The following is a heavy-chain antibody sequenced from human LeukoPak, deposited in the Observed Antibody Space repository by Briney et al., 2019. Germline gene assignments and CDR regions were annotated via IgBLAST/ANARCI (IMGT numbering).Heavy chain of an antibody. J-gene: IGHJ6*03. CDR3: ARDRGGGHMDV. D-gene: IGHD2-15*01. Sequence: GGSLRLSCAASGFTFSNYGMIWVRQAPGKGLEWVSAISGSGGSTYYADSVTGRFTISRENAKNSLYLQMNSLRAGDTAVYYCARDRGGGHMDVWGKGTTVTISS. V-gene: IGHV3-23*01. CDR2: ISGSGGST. CDR1: GFTFSNYG.